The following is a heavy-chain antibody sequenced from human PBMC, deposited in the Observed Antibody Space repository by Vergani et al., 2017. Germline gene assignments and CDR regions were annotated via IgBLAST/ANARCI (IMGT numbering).Heavy chain of an antibody. J-gene: IGHJ2*01. CDR3: ARGLPNRRYFDL. V-gene: IGHV4-34*01. CDR2: INHSGST. CDR1: GGSFSGYY. Sequence: QVQLQQWGAGLLKPSETLSLTCAVYGGSFSGYYWSWIRQPPGKGLEWIGEINHSGSTNYNPSLKSRVTISVDTSKNQCSLKLSSVTAADTAVYYCARGLPNRRYFDLGGRGTLVTVSS.